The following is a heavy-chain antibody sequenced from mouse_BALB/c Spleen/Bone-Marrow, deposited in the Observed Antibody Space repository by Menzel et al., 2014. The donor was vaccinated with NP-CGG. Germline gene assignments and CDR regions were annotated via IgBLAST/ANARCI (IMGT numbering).Heavy chain of an antibody. CDR3: TRLHYYGYSAY. CDR2: INPDSSTI. J-gene: IGHJ3*01. V-gene: IGHV4-1*02. CDR1: GFDFSRXW. Sequence: EVHLVESGGGLVQPGGSLKLSCAASGFDFSRXWXSWVRQAPGKGLEWIGEINPDSSTINYTPSLKDKFIISRDNAKNTLYLQKSKVRSEDTALYYCTRLHYYGYSAYWGQGTLVTVST. D-gene: IGHD1-2*01.